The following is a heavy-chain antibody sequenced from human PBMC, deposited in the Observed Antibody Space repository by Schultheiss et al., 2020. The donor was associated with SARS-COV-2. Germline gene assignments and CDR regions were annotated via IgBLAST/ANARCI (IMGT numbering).Heavy chain of an antibody. J-gene: IGHJ5*02. D-gene: IGHD2-15*01. CDR2: IRSSGRDI. CDR3: VRDRSWWTPYNCFDL. V-gene: IGHV3-21*01. CDR1: GFTFGTYN. Sequence: GESLKISCAASGFTFGTYNMHWVRQAPGKGLEFVASIRSSGRDIYYADSMQGRFTVSRDNANNSLYLRMHSLRAEDTAVYYCVRDRSWWTPYNCFDLWGRGTLVTVSS.